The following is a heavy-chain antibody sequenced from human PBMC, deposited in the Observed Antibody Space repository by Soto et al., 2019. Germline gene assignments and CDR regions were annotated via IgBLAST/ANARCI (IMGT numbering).Heavy chain of an antibody. CDR3: ARVSSHPGAFDI. J-gene: IGHJ3*02. CDR1: GFTFSNAW. Sequence: GGSLRLSCAASGFTFSNAWINWVRQAPGKGLEWVGRVKSKTHGGTTDYADPVKGRFAVSRDDSDNMVYLQMNSLKIEDTAVYYCARVSSHPGAFDIWGQGTMVTVS. D-gene: IGHD6-6*01. V-gene: IGHV3-15*07. CDR2: VKSKTHGGTT.